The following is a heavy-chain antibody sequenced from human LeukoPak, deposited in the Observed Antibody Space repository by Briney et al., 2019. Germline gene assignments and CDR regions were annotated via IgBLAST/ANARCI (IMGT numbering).Heavy chain of an antibody. CDR1: GGSFSGYY. V-gene: IGHV4-34*01. J-gene: IGHJ5*02. D-gene: IGHD3-10*01. CDR3: ARAGGSVTDYNVIDT. CDR2: INHSGST. Sequence: SETLSLTCAVYGGSFSGYYWSWIRQPPGKGLEWIGEINHSGSTNYNPSLKSRVTISVDTSKNQFSLKLSSVTAADTAVYYCARAGGSVTDYNVIDTWGQGTLVTVSS.